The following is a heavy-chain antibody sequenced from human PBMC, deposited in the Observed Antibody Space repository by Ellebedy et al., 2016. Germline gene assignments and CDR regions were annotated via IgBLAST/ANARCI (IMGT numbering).Heavy chain of an antibody. Sequence: SETLSLTCIVSGYSISSGHYWAWIRQPPGKGLKWIGSIYHNGIAYYDPSLMSRVTILVDASKNQFSLKVNSVTAADTAVYYCTTGPAAYMDVWGKGTTVTVSS. V-gene: IGHV4-38-2*02. CDR2: IYHNGIA. CDR1: GYSISSGHY. J-gene: IGHJ6*03. D-gene: IGHD6-25*01. CDR3: TTGPAAYMDV.